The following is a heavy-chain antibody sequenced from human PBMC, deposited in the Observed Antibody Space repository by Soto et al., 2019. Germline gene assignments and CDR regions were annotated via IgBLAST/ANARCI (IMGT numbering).Heavy chain of an antibody. CDR3: ARGGIVVVVAETHGYCYYMDV. V-gene: IGHV4-34*01. CDR1: GGSFSGYY. D-gene: IGHD2-15*01. CDR2: INHSGST. Sequence: SETLSLTCAVYGGSFSGYYWSWIRQPPGKGLEWIGEINHSGSTNYNPSLKSRVTISVDTSKNQFSLKLSSVTAADTAVYYCARGGIVVVVAETHGYCYYMDVWGKGTTVTVSS. J-gene: IGHJ6*03.